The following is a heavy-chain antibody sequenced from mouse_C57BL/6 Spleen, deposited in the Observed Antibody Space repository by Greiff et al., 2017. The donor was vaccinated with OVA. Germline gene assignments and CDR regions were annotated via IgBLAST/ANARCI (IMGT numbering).Heavy chain of an antibody. Sequence: VQLQQPGAELVKPGASVKLSCKASGYTFTSYWMQWVKQRPGQGLAWLGEIDPSDSYTNYNQKFKGKATLTVDTSSSAAYMQLSSLTSEDSAVYYCARGYYGSRGFAYWGQGTLVTVSA. D-gene: IGHD1-1*01. CDR1: GYTFTSYW. J-gene: IGHJ3*01. CDR2: IDPSDSYT. V-gene: IGHV1-50*01. CDR3: ARGYYGSRGFAY.